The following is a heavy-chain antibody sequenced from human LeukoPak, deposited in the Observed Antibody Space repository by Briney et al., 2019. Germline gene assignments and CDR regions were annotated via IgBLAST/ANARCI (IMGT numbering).Heavy chain of an antibody. J-gene: IGHJ4*02. CDR2: IYYSGST. V-gene: IGHV4-31*03. Sequence: PSETLSLTCTVSGGSISSGGYYWSWIRQHPGKGLEWIGYIYYSGSTYYNPSLKSRVTISVDTSKNQFSLKLSSVTAADTAVYYCARVSVAAPAIDYWGQGTLVTVSS. CDR3: ARVSVAAPAIDY. CDR1: GGSISSGGYY. D-gene: IGHD2-15*01.